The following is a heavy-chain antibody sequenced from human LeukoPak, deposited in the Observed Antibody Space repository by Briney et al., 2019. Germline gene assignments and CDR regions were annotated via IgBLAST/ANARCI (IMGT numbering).Heavy chain of an antibody. CDR1: GGSISSGGYS. CDR3: ARDRYGDHTYFDY. Sequence: PSQTLSLTCAVSGGSISSGGYSWSWIRQPPGKGLEWIGYIYHSGSTYYNPSLKSRVTISVDRSKNQFSLKLSSVTAADTAVYYCARDRYGDHTYFDYWGQGTLVTVSS. V-gene: IGHV4-30-2*01. D-gene: IGHD4-17*01. J-gene: IGHJ4*02. CDR2: IYHSGST.